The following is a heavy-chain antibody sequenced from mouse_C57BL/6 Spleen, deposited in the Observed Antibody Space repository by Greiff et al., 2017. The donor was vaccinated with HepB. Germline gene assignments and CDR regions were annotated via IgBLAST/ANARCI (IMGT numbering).Heavy chain of an antibody. CDR3: ARGSSNYYAMDY. J-gene: IGHJ4*01. V-gene: IGHV5-17*01. D-gene: IGHD1-1*01. CDR1: GFTFSDYG. CDR2: ISSGSSTI. Sequence: EVKVVESGGGLVKPGGSLKLSCAASGFTFSDYGMHWVRQAPEKGLEWVAYISSGSSTIYYADTVKGRFNISRDNAKNTLVLQMTSLRSEDTAMYYCARGSSNYYAMDYGGQGTSVTVSS.